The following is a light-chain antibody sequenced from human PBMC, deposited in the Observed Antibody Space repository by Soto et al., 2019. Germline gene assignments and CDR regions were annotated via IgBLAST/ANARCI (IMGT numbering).Light chain of an antibody. J-gene: IGKJ1*01. Sequence: EIVLTQSPGTLSLSPGESATLSCRASQSVDSRFLAWYQQKPGQAPRLLMYGASTRATGIPDRFSGSGSGTDLTLNISSLETEDFAVYYGQQYDSSRTFGQGTKVEMK. V-gene: IGKV3-20*01. CDR3: QQYDSSRT. CDR1: QSVDSRF. CDR2: GAS.